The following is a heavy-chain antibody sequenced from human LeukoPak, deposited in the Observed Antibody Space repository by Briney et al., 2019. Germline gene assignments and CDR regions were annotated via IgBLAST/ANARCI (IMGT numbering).Heavy chain of an antibody. CDR1: GYTFTGYY. CDR3: ARTPRYSSSWYAYYFDY. Sequence: ASVEVSCKASGYTFTGYYMHWVRQAPGQGLEWMGWINANSGDTNYAQKFQGRVTMTRDTSISTAYMELSRLRSDDTAVYYCARTPRYSSSWYAYYFDYWGQGTLVTVSS. V-gene: IGHV1-2*02. CDR2: INANSGDT. J-gene: IGHJ4*02. D-gene: IGHD6-13*01.